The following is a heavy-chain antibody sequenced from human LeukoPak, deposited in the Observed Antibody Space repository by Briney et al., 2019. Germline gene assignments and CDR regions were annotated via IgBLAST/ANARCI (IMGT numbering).Heavy chain of an antibody. CDR2: ISWNSGSI. CDR1: GFTFTSYG. J-gene: IGHJ4*02. Sequence: PGGSLRLSCEASGFTFTSYGVHWVRQAPGKGLEWVSGISWNSGSIGYADSVKGRFTISRDNAKNSLYLQMNSLRAEDTALYYCAKDITSSGWYEVFDYWGQGTLVTVSS. D-gene: IGHD6-19*01. V-gene: IGHV3-9*01. CDR3: AKDITSSGWYEVFDY.